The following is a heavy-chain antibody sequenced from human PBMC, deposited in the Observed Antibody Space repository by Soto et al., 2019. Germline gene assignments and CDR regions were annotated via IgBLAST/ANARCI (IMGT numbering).Heavy chain of an antibody. Sequence: QVQLVKSGGGLVKPGGSLRLSCAASGFTFSRYGMHWVRQAPGKGLEWVAVIWYDGSNKYYADSVKGRFTISRDNSKNTLYLQMNSLRGEDTAVYYCASDLGYCSGGSCPRLGIIDYWGQGTLVTVPS. CDR3: ASDLGYCSGGSCPRLGIIDY. J-gene: IGHJ4*02. V-gene: IGHV3-33*01. CDR1: GFTFSRYG. CDR2: IWYDGSNK. D-gene: IGHD2-15*01.